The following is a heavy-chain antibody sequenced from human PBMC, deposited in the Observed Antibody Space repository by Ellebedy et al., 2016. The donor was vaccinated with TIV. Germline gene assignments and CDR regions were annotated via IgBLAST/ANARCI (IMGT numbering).Heavy chain of an antibody. J-gene: IGHJ4*02. V-gene: IGHV3-21*01. CDR3: ARDLDDSSGYYYPMIDY. CDR1: GFTFSSYS. D-gene: IGHD3-22*01. CDR2: ISTSSSYI. Sequence: GESLKISCAASGFTFSSYSMKWVRQAPGKGLEWVSSISTSSSYIHYADSVKGRFTISRDNIKNSLYLEMDSLRAEDTAVYYCARDLDDSSGYYYPMIDYWGQGTLVTVSS.